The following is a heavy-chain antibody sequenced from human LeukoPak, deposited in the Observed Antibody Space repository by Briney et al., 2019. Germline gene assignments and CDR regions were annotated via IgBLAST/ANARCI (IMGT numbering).Heavy chain of an antibody. J-gene: IGHJ4*02. D-gene: IGHD3-22*01. CDR3: ARAMGSSGYYSSFDS. CDR2: IDWDDDR. CDR1: CFSLTTPGMC. V-gene: IGHV2-70*01. Sequence: ESGPTPVKPPQTLTLTCNLSCFSLTTPGMCGSWIREPPGKALEWLGLIDWDDDRYYSSSLNTRLTITNSTSENQVVLTMSNMDPVDTATYYCARAMGSSGYYSSFDSWGQGILVTVSS.